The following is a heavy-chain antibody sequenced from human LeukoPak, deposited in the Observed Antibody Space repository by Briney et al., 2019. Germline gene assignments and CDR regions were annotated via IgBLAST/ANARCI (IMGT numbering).Heavy chain of an antibody. J-gene: IGHJ5*02. D-gene: IGHD2-15*01. CDR1: GYSFTSYW. CDR2: IYPGDSDT. V-gene: IGHV5-51*01. Sequence: GESLKISCEGSGYSFTSYWIGGGRQLPGKGLEGMGIIYPGDSDTRYSPSFQGQVTVSADKSISTAYLQWSSLKASDTAMYYCARRRIDNNWFDPWGQGTLVTVSS. CDR3: ARRRIDNNWFDP.